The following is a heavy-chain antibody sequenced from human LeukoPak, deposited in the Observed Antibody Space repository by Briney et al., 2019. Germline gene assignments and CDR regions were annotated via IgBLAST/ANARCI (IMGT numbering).Heavy chain of an antibody. J-gene: IGHJ4*02. V-gene: IGHV3-21*01. D-gene: IGHD2-2*01. CDR2: ISSSSSYI. CDR1: GVTFSNYG. CDR3: VGERDCSSSTCAAYYFDY. Sequence: PGGSLRLSCAGSGVTFSNYGMDWVRQAPGKGLEWVSSISSSSSYIYYADSVKGRFTISRDNAKNSLYLQMNSLRAEDTAVYYCVGERDCSSSTCAAYYFDYWSQGTLVTVSS.